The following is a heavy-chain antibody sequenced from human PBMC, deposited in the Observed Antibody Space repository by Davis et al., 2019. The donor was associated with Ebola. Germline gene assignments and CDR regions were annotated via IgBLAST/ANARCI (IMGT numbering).Heavy chain of an antibody. J-gene: IGHJ4*02. CDR2: IYDQTT. CDR1: AFPTSSNH. Sequence: PWGSLRLTCAASAFPTSSNHMSRVRQAPGQGLEWVSAIYDQTTAYADSVRGRFIISRDKSNNTLYLEMNSLRVDDTAVYYCATTQWLREFDNWGQGTLVTVSS. D-gene: IGHD6-19*01. V-gene: IGHV3-53*05. CDR3: ATTQWLREFDN.